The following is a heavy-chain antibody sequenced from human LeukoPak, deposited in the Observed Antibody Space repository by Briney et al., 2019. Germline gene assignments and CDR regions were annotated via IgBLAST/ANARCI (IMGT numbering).Heavy chain of an antibody. CDR2: IRYDGSNK. CDR3: AKAGNSYYYYYMDV. D-gene: IGHD4-23*01. Sequence: PGGSLRLSCAASGLTFSSYGMHWVRQAPGKGLEWVAFIRYDGSNKYYADSVKGRFTISRDNSKNTLYLQMNSLRAEDTAVYYCAKAGNSYYYYYMDVWGKGTTVTVSS. J-gene: IGHJ6*03. V-gene: IGHV3-30*02. CDR1: GLTFSSYG.